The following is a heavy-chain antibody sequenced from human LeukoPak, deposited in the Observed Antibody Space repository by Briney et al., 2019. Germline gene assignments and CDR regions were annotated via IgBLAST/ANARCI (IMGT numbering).Heavy chain of an antibody. CDR1: GGSISSGDYY. Sequence: PSETLSLTCTVSGGSISSGDYYWSWIRQPPGKGLEWIGYIYYSGSTYYNPSLKSRVTISVDTSKNQFSLKLSSVTAADTAVFYCARDQKYYYDSSGNFWGQGTMVTVS. V-gene: IGHV4-30-4*08. CDR3: ARDQKYYYDSSGNF. J-gene: IGHJ3*01. CDR2: IYYSGST. D-gene: IGHD3-22*01.